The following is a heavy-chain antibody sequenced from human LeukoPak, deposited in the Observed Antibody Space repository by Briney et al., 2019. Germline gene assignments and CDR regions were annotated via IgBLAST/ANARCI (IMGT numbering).Heavy chain of an antibody. CDR1: GYTFIDSF. V-gene: IGHV1-2*02. J-gene: IGHJ4*01. D-gene: IGHD5-12*01. CDR2: INPISGDT. CDR3: ARDLAWGSGYDLDY. Sequence: ASVNVSCKASGYTFIDSFMHWVRQAPGQGPEWMGWINPISGDTNYAQKFQGRLTLTRDTSISTAYVELTRLRFDDTAMYYCARDLAWGSGYDLDYWGLGTLVIVSS.